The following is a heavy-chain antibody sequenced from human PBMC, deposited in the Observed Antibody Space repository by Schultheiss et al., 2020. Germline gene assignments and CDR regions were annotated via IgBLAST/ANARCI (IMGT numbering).Heavy chain of an antibody. Sequence: GGSLRLSCAASGFTFSNAWMNWVRQAPGKGLVWVSSISSSSSYIYYADSVKGRFTISRDNAKNSLYLQMNSLRAEDTAVYYCARDTIYDYVWGSYRYLDYWGQGTLVTVAS. J-gene: IGHJ4*02. CDR3: ARDTIYDYVWGSYRYLDY. V-gene: IGHV3-21*01. D-gene: IGHD3-16*02. CDR2: ISSSSSYI. CDR1: GFTFSNAW.